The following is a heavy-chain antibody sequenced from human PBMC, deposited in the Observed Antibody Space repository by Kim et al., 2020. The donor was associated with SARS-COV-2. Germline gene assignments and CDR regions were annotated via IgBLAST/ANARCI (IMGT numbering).Heavy chain of an antibody. D-gene: IGHD3-22*01. CDR1: GFTFSSYG. V-gene: IGHV3-30*18. J-gene: IGHJ6*02. Sequence: GGSLRLSCAASGFTFSSYGMHWVRQAPGKGLEWVAVISYDGSNKYYADSVKGRFTISRDNSKNTLYLQMNSLRAEDTAVYYCAKDHGYYDSSGYLPSGMGVWGQGTTVTVS. CDR2: ISYDGSNK. CDR3: AKDHGYYDSSGYLPSGMGV.